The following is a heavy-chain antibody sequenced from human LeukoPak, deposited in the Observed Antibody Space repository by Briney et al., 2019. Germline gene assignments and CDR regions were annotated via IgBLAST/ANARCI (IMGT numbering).Heavy chain of an antibody. Sequence: PGGSLRLSCAASGFTVSSNYMSRVRQAPGKGLEWVSVIYSGGSTYHADSVKGRFTISRDNSKNTLYLQMNSLRAEDTAVYYCARVSSDILTGYYAFDYWGQGTLVTVSS. CDR3: ARVSSDILTGYYAFDY. D-gene: IGHD3-9*01. V-gene: IGHV3-53*01. CDR2: IYSGGST. CDR1: GFTVSSNY. J-gene: IGHJ4*02.